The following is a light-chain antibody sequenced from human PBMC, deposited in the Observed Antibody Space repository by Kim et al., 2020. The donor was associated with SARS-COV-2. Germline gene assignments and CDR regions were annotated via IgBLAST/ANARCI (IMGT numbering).Light chain of an antibody. CDR2: RDT. Sequence: SYELTQPLSVSVALGQTARITCGGNNIRSKNVHWYQQKPGQAPVMVIYRDTKRPSGIPERFSGSNSGNTATLTISRAQAGDEAEYYCQVWDSGVWVFGGGTQLTVL. CDR3: QVWDSGVWV. V-gene: IGLV3-9*01. J-gene: IGLJ3*02. CDR1: NIRSKN.